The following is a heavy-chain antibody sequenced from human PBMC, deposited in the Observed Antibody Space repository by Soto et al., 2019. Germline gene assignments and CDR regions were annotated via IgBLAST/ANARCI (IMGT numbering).Heavy chain of an antibody. J-gene: IGHJ6*02. Sequence: EVQLVESVGGLVKPGGSLRLSCAASGFTFSSYSMNWVRQAPGEGLEWVSSISSSSSYIYYADSVKGRFTISRDNAKNSLYLQMNSLRAEDTAVYYCARGAAAGSMDVWGQGTTVTVSS. CDR1: GFTFSSYS. V-gene: IGHV3-21*01. CDR2: ISSSSSYI. D-gene: IGHD6-13*01. CDR3: ARGAAAGSMDV.